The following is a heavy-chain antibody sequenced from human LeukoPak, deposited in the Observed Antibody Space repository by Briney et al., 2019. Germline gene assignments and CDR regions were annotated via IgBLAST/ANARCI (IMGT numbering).Heavy chain of an antibody. Sequence: VASVKVSCKASGYTFTSYYMHWVRQAPGQGPEWMGIINPSGGSTSYAQKFQGRVTMTRDTSTSTVYMELSSLRFEDTAVYYCARESGVRAWFGEDAFDIWGQGTMVTVSS. D-gene: IGHD3-10*01. CDR3: ARESGVRAWFGEDAFDI. J-gene: IGHJ3*02. V-gene: IGHV1-46*01. CDR2: INPSGGST. CDR1: GYTFTSYY.